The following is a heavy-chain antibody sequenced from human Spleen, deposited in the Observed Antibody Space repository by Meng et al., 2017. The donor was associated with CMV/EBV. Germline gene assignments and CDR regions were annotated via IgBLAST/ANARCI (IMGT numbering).Heavy chain of an antibody. CDR3: ASFHCSSSNCYTKNYDMDV. J-gene: IGHJ6*02. CDR1: GGSISSSTYY. D-gene: IGHD2-2*02. CDR2: ISYRGST. V-gene: IGHV4-39*07. Sequence: SETLSLTCTVSGGSISSSTYYWGWIRQPPGKGLEWIGSISYRGSTYYNPSLKSRVTISVDTSKNQFSLKLRSVTAADTAVYYCASFHCSSSNCYTKNYDMDVWGQGTTVTVSS.